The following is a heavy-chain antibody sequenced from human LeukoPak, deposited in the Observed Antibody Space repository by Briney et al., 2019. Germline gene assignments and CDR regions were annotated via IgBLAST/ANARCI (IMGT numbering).Heavy chain of an antibody. D-gene: IGHD3-10*01. Sequence: SETLSLTCAVYGGSFSGYYWSWIRQPPGKGLEWIEEINHSGSTNYNPSLKSRVTISVDTSKNQFSLKLSSVTAADTAVYYCARKGGVRGVIITGPYYYGMDVWGQGTTVTVSS. CDR1: GGSFSGYY. V-gene: IGHV4-34*01. J-gene: IGHJ6*02. CDR2: INHSGST. CDR3: ARKGGVRGVIITGPYYYGMDV.